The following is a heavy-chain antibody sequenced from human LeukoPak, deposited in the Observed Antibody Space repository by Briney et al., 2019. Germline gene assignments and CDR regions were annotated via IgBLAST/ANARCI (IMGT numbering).Heavy chain of an antibody. V-gene: IGHV1-69*13. D-gene: IGHD2-21*01. Sequence: GASVKVLLQGFWRHLQQLCYQLVRQAPGQGLEWMGGIIPIFGTANYAQKFQGRVTITADESTSTAYMELSSLRSEDTAVYYCARSRVCGGDCYSDYWGQGTLVTVSS. CDR2: IIPIFGTA. J-gene: IGHJ4*02. CDR1: RHLQQLC. CDR3: ARSRVCGGDCYSDY.